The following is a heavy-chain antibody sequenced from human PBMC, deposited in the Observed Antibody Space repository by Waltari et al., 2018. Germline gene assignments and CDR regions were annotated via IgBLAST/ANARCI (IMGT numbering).Heavy chain of an antibody. CDR1: GFIFTNYW. V-gene: IGHV3-74*01. Sequence: EVQLVESGGGLVHPGGSLRLSCEASGFIFTNYWMHWVRQDPGKGLVGVAQINSEGRSTTYGDSVRGRFTITRDNARNTLYLQMTRLRAEDTAVYFCVTDDPGLGLDVWGQGTTVTVSS. CDR2: INSEGRST. CDR3: VTDDPGLGLDV. D-gene: IGHD7-27*01. J-gene: IGHJ6*02.